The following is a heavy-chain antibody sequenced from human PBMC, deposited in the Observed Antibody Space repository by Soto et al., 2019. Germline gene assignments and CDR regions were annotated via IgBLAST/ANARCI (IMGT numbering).Heavy chain of an antibody. V-gene: IGHV4-34*01. CDR1: GGSLSGYQ. J-gene: IGHJ6*03. CDR3: ARGLILWFGELSRRGGYYYYMDV. D-gene: IGHD3-10*01. Sequence: QVQLQQWGAGLLKPSETLSLTCAVYGGSLSGYQWSWIRQTPGKGLEWIGESNDSGNITYNPSLKSRVPILLDTPRKQISLKLSAVTAADSAVYCCARGLILWFGELSRRGGYYYYMDVWGKGTTVAVSS. CDR2: SNDSGNI.